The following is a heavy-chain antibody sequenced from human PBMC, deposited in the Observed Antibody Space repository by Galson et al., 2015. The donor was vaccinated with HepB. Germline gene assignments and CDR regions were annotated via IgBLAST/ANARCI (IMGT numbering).Heavy chain of an antibody. J-gene: IGHJ4*02. D-gene: IGHD6-13*01. CDR3: ARIERGSSSPGALDY. Sequence: PALVKPTQTLTLTCTFSGFSLSTSGMCVSWIRQPPGKALEWLALIDWDDDKYYSTSLKTRLTISKDTSKNQVVLTMTNMDPVDTATYYCARIERGSSSPGALDYWGQGTLVTVSS. CDR1: GFSLSTSGMC. CDR2: IDWDDDK. V-gene: IGHV2-70*01.